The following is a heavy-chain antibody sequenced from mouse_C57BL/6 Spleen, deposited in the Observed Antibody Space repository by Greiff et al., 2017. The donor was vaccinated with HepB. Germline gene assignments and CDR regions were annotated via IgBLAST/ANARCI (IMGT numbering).Heavy chain of an antibody. V-gene: IGHV1-18*01. CDR3: ARGGGVRFDFDY. CDR2: INPNNGGT. CDR1: GYTFTDYK. Sequence: VQLQQSGPGLVKPGASVKIPCKASGYTFTDYKMDWVEQGHGKGLEWIGDINPNNGGTIYNQKFKGKATLSVDKSSSTAYMELRSLTSEDTAVCDCARGGGVRFDFDYWGQGTTLTVSS. J-gene: IGHJ2*01. D-gene: IGHD5-1*01.